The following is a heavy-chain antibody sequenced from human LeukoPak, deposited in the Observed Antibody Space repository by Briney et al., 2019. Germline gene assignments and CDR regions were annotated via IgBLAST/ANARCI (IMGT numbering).Heavy chain of an antibody. J-gene: IGHJ4*02. D-gene: IGHD1-26*01. CDR2: INPNSGGT. Sequence: ASVKVSCKASGYTFTGYYMHWVRQAPGQGLEWMGWINPNSGGTNYAQKFQGRVTMTRDTSISTAYMDLSSLESDDTAVYYCAREKVGPSEYYFDYWGQGTLVTVSS. CDR3: AREKVGPSEYYFDY. CDR1: GYTFTGYY. V-gene: IGHV1-2*02.